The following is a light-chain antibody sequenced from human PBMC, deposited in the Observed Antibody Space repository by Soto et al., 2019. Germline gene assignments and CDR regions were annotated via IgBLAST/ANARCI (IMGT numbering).Light chain of an antibody. V-gene: IGKV1-27*01. CDR2: GVS. CDR3: QQYNSAPRT. CDR1: QGIANS. J-gene: IGKJ1*01. Sequence: DIQMTQSPSSLSASVGDRVTITCRASQGIANSLAWYQQKPGKVPKLLIYGVSTLQSGVPSRFSGSGSGTDFTLTISSLQPEDVVTYYCQQYNSAPRTFGQGTKVEIK.